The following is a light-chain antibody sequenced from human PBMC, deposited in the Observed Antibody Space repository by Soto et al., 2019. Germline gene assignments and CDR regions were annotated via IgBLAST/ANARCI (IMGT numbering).Light chain of an antibody. V-gene: IGLV2-8*01. J-gene: IGLJ1*01. CDR1: SSYVRDFNY. Sequence: QSVLTQPPSASGSPGQSLTISCTGTSSYVRDFNYISWYQQHPGKAPKLMIYEVSKRPSGVPDRFSGSKSGNTASLTVSGFQAEDEADYYCSSYVGGNNYVFGTGTKVTVL. CDR2: EVS. CDR3: SSYVGGNNYV.